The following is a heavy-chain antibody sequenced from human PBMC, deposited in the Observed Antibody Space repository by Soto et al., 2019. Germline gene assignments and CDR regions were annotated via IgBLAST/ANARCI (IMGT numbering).Heavy chain of an antibody. CDR1: GGTFSSYA. V-gene: IGHV1-69*13. Sequence: GASVKVSCKASGGTFSSYAISWVRQAPGQGLEWMGGIIPIFGTANYAQKFQGRVTITADESTSTAYMELSSLRSEDTAVYYCAMQPRITMIVVVTLAFDIWGQGTVVTVSS. D-gene: IGHD3-22*01. CDR2: IIPIFGTA. J-gene: IGHJ3*02. CDR3: AMQPRITMIVVVTLAFDI.